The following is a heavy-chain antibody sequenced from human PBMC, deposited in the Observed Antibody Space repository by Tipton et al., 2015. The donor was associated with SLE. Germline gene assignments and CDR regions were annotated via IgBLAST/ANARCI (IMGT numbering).Heavy chain of an antibody. CDR1: GGSISSSSYY. D-gene: IGHD3-3*01. CDR2: IYYRGSI. V-gene: IGHV4-39*07. J-gene: IGHJ4*02. CDR3: ARGPFWSGSWDY. Sequence: TLSLTCTVSGGSISSSSYYWGWIRQPPGKGLAWIASIYYRGSIYFNPSLESRVTMSVDTSKNQFSLKLSSVTAADTAVYYCARGPFWSGSWDYWGQGTLVTVSS.